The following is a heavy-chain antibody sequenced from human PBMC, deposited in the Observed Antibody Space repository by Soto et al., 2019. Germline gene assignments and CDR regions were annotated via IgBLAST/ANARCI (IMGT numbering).Heavy chain of an antibody. J-gene: IGHJ3*02. CDR1: GYTFTSYA. CDR2: INAGNGNT. V-gene: IGHV1-3*01. D-gene: IGHD2-15*01. CDR3: ARDQGYCSGGSCYTDAFDI. Sequence: ASVKVSCKASGYTFTSYAMHWVRQAPGQRLEWMGWINAGNGNTKYSQKFQGRVTITRDTSASTAYMELSSLRSEDTAVYYCARDQGYCSGGSCYTDAFDIWGQGTMVTVSS.